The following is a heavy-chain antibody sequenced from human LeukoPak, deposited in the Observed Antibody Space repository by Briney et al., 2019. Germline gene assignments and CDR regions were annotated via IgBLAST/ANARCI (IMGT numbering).Heavy chain of an antibody. V-gene: IGHV3-30*18. D-gene: IGHD6-19*01. J-gene: IGHJ4*02. CDR3: AKESSGWPLRGIDY. CDR2: VSFDGSDK. CDR1: GFTFSSSG. Sequence: QSGRSLILSCAASGFTFSSSGIHWVRQAPGKGLEGVAVVSFDGSDKFYADSVRGRFAISRDNSKNTLYLQMNSLRTEDTAVYYCAKESSGWPLRGIDYWGQGALVTVSS.